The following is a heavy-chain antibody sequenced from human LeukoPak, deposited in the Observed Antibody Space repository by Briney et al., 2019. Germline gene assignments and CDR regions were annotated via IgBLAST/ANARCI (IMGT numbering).Heavy chain of an antibody. CDR2: ISYDGSNK. CDR3: AREFGDCSGGSCYDRAFDI. Sequence: GGSLRLSCAASGFTFSSYAMHWVRQAPGKGLEWVAVISYDGSNKYYADSVKGRFTISRDNSKNTLYLQMNSLRAEDTAVYYYAREFGDCSGGSCYDRAFDIRGQGTMVTVSS. J-gene: IGHJ3*02. CDR1: GFTFSSYA. D-gene: IGHD2-15*01. V-gene: IGHV3-30-3*01.